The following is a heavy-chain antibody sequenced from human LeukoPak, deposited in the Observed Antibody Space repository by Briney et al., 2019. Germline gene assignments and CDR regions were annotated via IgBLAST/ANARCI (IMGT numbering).Heavy chain of an antibody. Sequence: PGGSLRLSCAASGFTFSSYAMSWVCQAPGKGLEWVAFIRYDGSNKYYADSVKGRFTISRDNSKNTLYLQMNSLRAEDTAVYYCARGGYCSGGSCYPTRLWGQGTLVTVSS. J-gene: IGHJ4*02. V-gene: IGHV3-30*02. CDR2: IRYDGSNK. CDR3: ARGGYCSGGSCYPTRL. CDR1: GFTFSSYA. D-gene: IGHD2-15*01.